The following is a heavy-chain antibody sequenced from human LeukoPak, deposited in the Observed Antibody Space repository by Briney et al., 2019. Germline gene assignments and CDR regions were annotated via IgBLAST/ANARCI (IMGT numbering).Heavy chain of an antibody. D-gene: IGHD2-15*01. CDR2: INPSGGST. CDR1: GYTFNAYY. V-gene: IGHV1-46*02. CDR3: ARTMVVAATFWFDP. J-gene: IGHJ5*02. Sequence: ASVKVSCKTSGYTFNAYYMHWVRQAPGQGLEWMGIINPSGGSTSYAQKFQGRVTMTRDTSTSTVYMELSSLRSEDTAVYYCARTMVVAATFWFDPWGQGTLVTVSS.